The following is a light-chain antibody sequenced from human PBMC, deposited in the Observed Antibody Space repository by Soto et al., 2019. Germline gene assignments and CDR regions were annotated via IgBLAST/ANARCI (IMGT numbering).Light chain of an antibody. J-gene: IGLJ3*02. CDR2: EVS. CDR1: SSDVGGYNY. V-gene: IGLV2-14*01. Sequence: QSVLTQPVSVSGSPGQSITISCTGTSSDVGGYNYVSWYQQHPGKAPKLMIYEVSNRPSGVSNRFSGSKSGNTASLTISGLQAEDEADYYCSSYTSRSTRVFGGGTKLTVL. CDR3: SSYTSRSTRV.